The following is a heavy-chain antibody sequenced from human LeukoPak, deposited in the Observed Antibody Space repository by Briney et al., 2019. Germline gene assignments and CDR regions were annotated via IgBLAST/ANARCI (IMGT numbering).Heavy chain of an antibody. CDR2: IYYSGST. V-gene: IGHV4-30-4*08. J-gene: IGHJ4*02. D-gene: IGHD3-3*01. CDR1: GGSISSGDYY. CDR3: ARVPPYDFWSGYFDY. Sequence: SQTLSLTCTVSGGSISSGDYYWSWIRQPPGKGLEWIGYIYYSGSTYYNPSLKSRVTISVDTSKNQFSLKLSSVTAADTAVYYCARVPPYDFWSGYFDYWGQGTLVTVSS.